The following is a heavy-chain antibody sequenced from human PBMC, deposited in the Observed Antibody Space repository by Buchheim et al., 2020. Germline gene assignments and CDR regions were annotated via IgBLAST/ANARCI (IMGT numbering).Heavy chain of an antibody. Sequence: QVQLQESGPGLVKPSGTLSLTCAVSGGSISSSNWWSWVRQPPGKGLEWIGAIYHSGSTNYNPSLKSRVTISVYKSKNQFSLKLSSVTAADTAVYYCARTTTTYDFWSGYYCYYYYGMDVWGQGTT. CDR1: GGSISSSNW. D-gene: IGHD3-3*01. CDR3: ARTTTTYDFWSGYYCYYYYGMDV. CDR2: IYHSGST. J-gene: IGHJ6*02. V-gene: IGHV4-4*02.